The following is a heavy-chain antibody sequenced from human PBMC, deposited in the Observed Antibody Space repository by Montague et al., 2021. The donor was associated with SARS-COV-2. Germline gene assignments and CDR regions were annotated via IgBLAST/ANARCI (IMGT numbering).Heavy chain of an antibody. CDR1: RGSFSDYY. CDR2: ISHSADT. D-gene: IGHD3-10*01. V-gene: IGHV4-34*01. J-gene: IGHJ5*02. CDR3: ARDRPVDRARRTGAGIGP. Sequence: SETLSLTCAVYRGSFSDYYWTWIRQSPEKGLEWIGEISHSADTNYNPSLNSRVSMSMDTSNNQFSLRLDSVTAADTAVYYCARDRPVDRARRTGAGIGPWGQGTLVTVSA.